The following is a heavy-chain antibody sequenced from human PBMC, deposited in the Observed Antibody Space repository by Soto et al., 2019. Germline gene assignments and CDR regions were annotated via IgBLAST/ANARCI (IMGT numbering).Heavy chain of an antibody. CDR3: ARGRGRGSGSYYYYGMDV. V-gene: IGHV4-34*01. CDR2: IDHSGST. CDR1: GGSFSGYY. J-gene: IGHJ6*02. Sequence: ETLSLTCAVYGGSFSGYYWSWIRQPPGKGLEWIGEIDHSGSTNYNPSLKSRVTISVDTSKNQFSLKLSSVTAADTAVYYCARGRGRGSGSYYYYGMDVWGQGTTVTVSS. D-gene: IGHD3-10*01.